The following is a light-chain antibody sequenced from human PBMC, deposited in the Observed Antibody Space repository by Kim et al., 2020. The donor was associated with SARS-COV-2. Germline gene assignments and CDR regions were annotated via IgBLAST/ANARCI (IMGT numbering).Light chain of an antibody. Sequence: ELTQPPSVSVSPGLTASITCSGDKLGDKYTCWYQQKPGQSPVLVIYQDNKRPSGIPERFSGSNSGNTATLTISGTQAMDEADYFCQAWHSSTVVFGGG. V-gene: IGLV3-1*01. CDR3: QAWHSSTVV. CDR1: KLGDKY. CDR2: QDN. J-gene: IGLJ2*01.